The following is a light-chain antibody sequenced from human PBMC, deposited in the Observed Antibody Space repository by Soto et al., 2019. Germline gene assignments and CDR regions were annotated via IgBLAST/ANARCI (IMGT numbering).Light chain of an antibody. CDR2: KAS. CDR3: QQYGSSSPWT. V-gene: IGKV1-5*03. CDR1: QSVGSW. Sequence: DIQMTQSPSTLSASVGDRVTITCRASQSVGSWLAWYQQKPGKAPKLLIYKASSLESGVPSRFSGSGSGTEFSLTISSLQPDDFASYHCQQYGSSSPWTFGQGTMVEIK. J-gene: IGKJ1*01.